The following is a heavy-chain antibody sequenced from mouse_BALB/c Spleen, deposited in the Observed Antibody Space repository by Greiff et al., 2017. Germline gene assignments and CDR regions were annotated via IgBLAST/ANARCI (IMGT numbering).Heavy chain of an antibody. CDR1: GYSITSDYA. Sequence: EVKLQESGPGLVKPSQSLSLTCTVTGYSITSDYAWNWIRQFPGNKLEWMGYISYSGSTSYNPSLKSRISITRDTSKNQFFLQLNSVTTEDTATYYCARRVITTGFAYWGQGTLVTVSA. V-gene: IGHV3-2*02. J-gene: IGHJ3*01. CDR3: ARRVITTGFAY. CDR2: ISYSGST. D-gene: IGHD2-4*01.